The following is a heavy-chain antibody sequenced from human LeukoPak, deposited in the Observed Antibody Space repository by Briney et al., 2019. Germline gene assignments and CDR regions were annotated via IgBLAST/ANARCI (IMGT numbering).Heavy chain of an antibody. V-gene: IGHV4-4*02. CDR3: ARGPSSGWVWEHDAFDI. D-gene: IGHD6-19*01. J-gene: IGHJ3*02. Sequence: PSGTLSLTCAVSGGSISSSNWWSWVRQPPGKGLEWIGEIYHSGSTNYNPSLKSRVTISVDKSKNQFSLKLSSVTAADTAVYYCARGPSSGWVWEHDAFDIWGQGTMVTVSS. CDR2: IYHSGST. CDR1: GGSISSSNW.